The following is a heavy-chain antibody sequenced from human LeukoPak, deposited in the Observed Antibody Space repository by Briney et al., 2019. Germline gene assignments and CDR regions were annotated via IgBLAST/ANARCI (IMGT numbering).Heavy chain of an antibody. D-gene: IGHD6-19*01. Sequence: PGGPLRLSCAASGFTFSSYAMSWVRQAPGKGLEWVSVIYSGGNTFYADSVKGRFSISRDNSKNTLNLQMNSLRAEDTAMYYCARHVYSSGWGAFDIWGQGTMVTVSS. J-gene: IGHJ3*02. V-gene: IGHV3-66*04. CDR2: IYSGGNT. CDR3: ARHVYSSGWGAFDI. CDR1: GFTFSSYA.